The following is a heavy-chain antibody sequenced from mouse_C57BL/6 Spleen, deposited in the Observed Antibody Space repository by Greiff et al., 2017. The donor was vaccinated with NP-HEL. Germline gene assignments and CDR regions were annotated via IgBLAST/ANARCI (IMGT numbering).Heavy chain of an antibody. J-gene: IGHJ4*01. CDR3: AIDLSYYSNYAAMDY. V-gene: IGHV2-2*01. CDR2: IWSGGST. D-gene: IGHD2-5*01. Sequence: QVQLKESGPGLVQPSQSLSITCTVSGFSLTSYGVHWVRQSQGKGLEWLGVIWSGGSTDYNAAFISRLSISKDNSKSQVFFKMNSLQADDTAIYYCAIDLSYYSNYAAMDYWGQGTSVTVSS. CDR1: GFSLTSYG.